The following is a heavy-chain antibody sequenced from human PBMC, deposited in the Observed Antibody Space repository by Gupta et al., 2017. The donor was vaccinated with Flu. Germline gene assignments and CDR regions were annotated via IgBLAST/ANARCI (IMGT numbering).Heavy chain of an antibody. Sequence: QVTLKESGPVLVKPTATLTLTCTVSGFSLSNARMGVSWIRQPPGKALEWLAHIFSNDEKSYSTSLKSRLTISKDTSKSQVVLTMTNMDPVDTATYYCARQYCSGGSCYNYYYYGMDVWGQGTTVTVSS. V-gene: IGHV2-26*01. CDR1: GFSLSNARMG. CDR3: ARQYCSGGSCYNYYYYGMDV. D-gene: IGHD2-15*01. J-gene: IGHJ6*02. CDR2: IFSNDEK.